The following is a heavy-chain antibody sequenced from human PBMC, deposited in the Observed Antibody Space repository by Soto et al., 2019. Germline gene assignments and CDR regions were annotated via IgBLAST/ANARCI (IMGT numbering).Heavy chain of an antibody. J-gene: IGHJ5*02. CDR1: GFTFSRYA. V-gene: IGHV3-23*01. D-gene: IGHD6-13*01. CDR2: ISESGGTT. CDR3: ARGGSTWPA. Sequence: EVQLLESGGVLVQPVGSLRLSCAASGFTFSRYAMSLVRQAPGKGLEWVSSISESGGTTYYADSVKGRFTICRDSSKNTLDLPINSLRAEDTAIYYWARGGSTWPAWGQGSLVTASS.